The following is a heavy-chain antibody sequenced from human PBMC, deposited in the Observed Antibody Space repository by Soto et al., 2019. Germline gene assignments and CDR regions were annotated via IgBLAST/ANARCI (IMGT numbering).Heavy chain of an antibody. D-gene: IGHD2-21*02. V-gene: IGHV5-51*01. J-gene: IGHJ6*02. CDR1: GYNFSTSW. CDR3: ARALRDYYYFGLDA. CDR2: IFPDDFDT. Sequence: GECLKISCKGSGYNFSTSWIAWVRQVPGEGLEWMGIIFPDDFDTRYSPSFKGQVTISVDKSINTAYLQWSGLKASDTAMYFCARALRDYYYFGLDAWGQGTTVTVSS.